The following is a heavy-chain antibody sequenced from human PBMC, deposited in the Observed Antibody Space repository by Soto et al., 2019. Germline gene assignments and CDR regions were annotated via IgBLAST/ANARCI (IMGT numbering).Heavy chain of an antibody. CDR2: IWYDGSNK. V-gene: IGHV3-33*06. CDR3: AKDPSYCSGGSCYPIVFDY. CDR1: GFTFSSYG. Sequence: PGGSLRLSCAASGFTFSSYGMHWVRQAPGKGLEWVAVIWYDGSNKYYADSVKGRFTISRDNSKNTLYLQMNSLRAEDTAVYYCAKDPSYCSGGSCYPIVFDYWGQGTLVTVSS. J-gene: IGHJ4*02. D-gene: IGHD2-15*01.